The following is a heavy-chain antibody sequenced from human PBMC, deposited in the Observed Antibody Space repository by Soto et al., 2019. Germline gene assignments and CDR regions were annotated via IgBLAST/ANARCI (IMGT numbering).Heavy chain of an antibody. D-gene: IGHD2-15*01. J-gene: IGHJ4*02. CDR3: ARFRILRLGVDY. V-gene: IGHV4-61*05. CDR1: GGSISSSSYY. Sequence: PSETLSLTCTVSGGSISSSSYYWGWIRQPPGKGLEWIGYIYYSGSTNYNPSLKSRVTISVDTSKNQFSLKLSSVTAADTAVYYCARFRILRLGVDYWGQGTLVTVSS. CDR2: IYYSGST.